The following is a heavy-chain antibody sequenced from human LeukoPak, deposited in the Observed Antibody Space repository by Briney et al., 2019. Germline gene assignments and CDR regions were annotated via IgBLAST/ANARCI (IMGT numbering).Heavy chain of an antibody. CDR2: RSSDGNSK. J-gene: IGHJ6*04. CDR3: AELGITMIGGV. D-gene: IGHD3-10*02. Sequence: GGSLRLSCAASGFTFSSYAMHWVRQAPGKGLEWVATRSSDGNSKNYADSVKGRFTISRDNSKNTLYLQMNSLRAEDTAVYYCAELGITMIGGVWGKGTTVTISS. V-gene: IGHV3-30*04. CDR1: GFTFSSYA.